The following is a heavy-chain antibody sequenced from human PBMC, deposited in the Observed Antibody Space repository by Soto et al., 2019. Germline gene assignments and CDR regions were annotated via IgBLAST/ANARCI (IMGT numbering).Heavy chain of an antibody. Sequence: GASVEVSCKVSGYTLTELSMHWVRQAPGKGLEWMGGFDPEDGETIYAQKFQGRVTMTEDTSTDTAYMELSSLRSEDTAVYYCATVGRPGAAYPQFDYWGQGTLVTVST. J-gene: IGHJ4*02. D-gene: IGHD6-13*01. CDR1: GYTLTELS. CDR3: ATVGRPGAAYPQFDY. V-gene: IGHV1-24*01. CDR2: FDPEDGET.